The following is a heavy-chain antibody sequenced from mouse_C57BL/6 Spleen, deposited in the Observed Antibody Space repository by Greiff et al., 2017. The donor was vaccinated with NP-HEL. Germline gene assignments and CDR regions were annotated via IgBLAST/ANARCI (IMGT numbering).Heavy chain of an antibody. J-gene: IGHJ4*01. CDR3: ARRGYDGGFYAMDY. Sequence: QVQLKESGPGLVQPSQSLSITCTVSGFSLTSYGVHWVRQSPGKGLEWLGVIWSGGSTDYNAAFISRLSISKDNSKSQVFFKMNSLQADDTAIYYCARRGYDGGFYAMDYWGQGTSVTVSS. CDR2: IWSGGST. V-gene: IGHV2-2*01. D-gene: IGHD2-2*01. CDR1: GFSLTSYG.